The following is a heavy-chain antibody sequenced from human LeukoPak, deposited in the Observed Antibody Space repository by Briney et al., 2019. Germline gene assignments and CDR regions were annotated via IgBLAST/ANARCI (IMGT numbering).Heavy chain of an antibody. CDR2: IYHSGST. V-gene: IGHV4-30-2*01. CDR1: GGSISSGGYS. Sequence: SETLSLTCAVSGGSISSGGYSWSWIRQPPGKGLEWIGYIYHSGSTYYNPSLKSRVTISVDRSKNQFSLKLSSVTAADTAVYYCASANYYGSGSYHVAFDYWGQGTLVTVSS. D-gene: IGHD3-10*01. CDR3: ASANYYGSGSYHVAFDY. J-gene: IGHJ4*02.